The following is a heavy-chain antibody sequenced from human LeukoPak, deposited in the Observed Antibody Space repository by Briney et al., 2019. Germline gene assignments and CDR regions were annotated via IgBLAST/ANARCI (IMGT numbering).Heavy chain of an antibody. J-gene: IGHJ4*02. CDR3: ARDQRAYSSGWSTLYY. CDR2: ISAYNGNT. Sequence: ASVKVSCKASGYTFTSYGISWVRQAPGQGLEWMGWISAYNGNTNYAQKLQGRVTMTTDTSTSTAYMELRSLRSGDTAVYYCARDQRAYSSGWSTLYYWGQGTLVTVSS. V-gene: IGHV1-18*01. D-gene: IGHD6-19*01. CDR1: GYTFTSYG.